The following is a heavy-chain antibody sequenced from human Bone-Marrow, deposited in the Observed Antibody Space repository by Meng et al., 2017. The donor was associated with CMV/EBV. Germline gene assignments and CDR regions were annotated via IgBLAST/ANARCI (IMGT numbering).Heavy chain of an antibody. Sequence: GESLRLSCAASGFTFSSYSMNWVRQAPGKGLEWVSYISSSSSTIYYADSVKGRFTISRDNAKNSLYRQMNSLRAEDTAVYYCASSRYSSSSWFDYWGQGTPVTVSS. V-gene: IGHV3-48*04. D-gene: IGHD6-6*01. CDR2: ISSSSSTI. J-gene: IGHJ4*02. CDR1: GFTFSSYS. CDR3: ASSRYSSSSWFDY.